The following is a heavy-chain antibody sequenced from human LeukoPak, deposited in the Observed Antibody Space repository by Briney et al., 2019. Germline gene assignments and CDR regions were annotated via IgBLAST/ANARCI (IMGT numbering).Heavy chain of an antibody. CDR3: AKVHSSSGINLDY. J-gene: IGHJ4*01. Sequence: GGSLRLSCAASGFTFSSYAMSWVRQAPGEGLEWVSAISGSGDSTYYAASVKGRFTISSNKSKNTLYPQMNSLRAEDTAVYYCAKVHSSSGINLDYWGQGTLVTVSS. CDR2: ISGSGDST. D-gene: IGHD6-13*01. V-gene: IGHV3-23*01. CDR1: GFTFSSYA.